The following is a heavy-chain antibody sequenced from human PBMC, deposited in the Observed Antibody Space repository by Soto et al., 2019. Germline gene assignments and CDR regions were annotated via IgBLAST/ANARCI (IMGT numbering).Heavy chain of an antibody. CDR1: GGSISSGFYY. D-gene: IGHD3-22*01. Sequence: PSETLCLTWTVSGGSISSGFYYWSWIRQHPGKGLEWIGYIYYSGSTYYSPSLKSRVTISVDTSKNQFSLKLSSVTAADTAVYYCARERHDYYDSSGYLDYWGQGTLVT. V-gene: IGHV4-31*02. CDR2: IYYSGST. J-gene: IGHJ4*02. CDR3: ARERHDYYDSSGYLDY.